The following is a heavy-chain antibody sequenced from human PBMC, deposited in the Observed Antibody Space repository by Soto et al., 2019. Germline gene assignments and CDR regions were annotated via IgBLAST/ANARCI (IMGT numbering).Heavy chain of an antibody. V-gene: IGHV1-8*01. CDR3: AISSSGWYGAWYMDV. CDR2: MNPNSGNT. Sequence: GASVKVSCKASGYTFTSYDINWVRQATGRGIEWMGWMNPNSGNTGYAQKFQGRVTMTRNTSISTAYMELSSLRSEDTAVYYCAISSSGWYGAWYMDVWGKGTTVTVSS. J-gene: IGHJ6*03. CDR1: GYTFTSYD. D-gene: IGHD6-19*01.